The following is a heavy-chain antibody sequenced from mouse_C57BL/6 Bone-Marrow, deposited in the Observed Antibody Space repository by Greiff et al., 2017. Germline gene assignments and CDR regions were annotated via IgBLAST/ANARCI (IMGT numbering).Heavy chain of an antibody. V-gene: IGHV6-3*01. CDR3: TGEYYYGSSYGFAY. J-gene: IGHJ3*01. CDR2: IRLKSDNYAT. CDR1: GFTFSNYW. D-gene: IGHD1-1*01. Sequence: EVHLVESGGGLVQPGGSMKLSCVASGFTFSNYWMNWVRQSPEKGLEWVAQIRLKSDNYATHYAESVKGRFTISRDDSKSSVYLQMNNLRAEDTGIYYCTGEYYYGSSYGFAYWGQGTLVTVSA.